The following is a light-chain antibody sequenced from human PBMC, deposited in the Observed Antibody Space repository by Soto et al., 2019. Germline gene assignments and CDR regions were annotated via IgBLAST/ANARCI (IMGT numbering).Light chain of an antibody. Sequence: DIQLTQSPSFLSASVGDRVTITCRASQGISSYLAWYQQPPGKAPKLLIYGASTLQRGGSSRFSGSGSGTEFTLTSSSLQPEDFATYYCQHLKTYPRTCGQGTKLEVK. J-gene: IGKJ2*01. CDR2: GAS. V-gene: IGKV1-9*01. CDR3: QHLKTYPRT. CDR1: QGISSY.